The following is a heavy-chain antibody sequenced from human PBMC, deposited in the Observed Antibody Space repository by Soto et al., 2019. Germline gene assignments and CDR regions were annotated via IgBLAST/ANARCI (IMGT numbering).Heavy chain of an antibody. J-gene: IGHJ4*02. CDR1: GFTFSSYA. CDR3: ARDRSAVVVTARYFDY. V-gene: IGHV3-30-3*01. Sequence: QVQLVESGGGVVQPGRSLRLSCAASGFTFSSYAMHWVRQAPGKGLEWVAVISYDGSNKYYADSVKGRFTISRDNSKNTLYLQMNSLRAEDTAVYYCARDRSAVVVTARYFDYWGQGTLVTVSS. D-gene: IGHD2-21*02. CDR2: ISYDGSNK.